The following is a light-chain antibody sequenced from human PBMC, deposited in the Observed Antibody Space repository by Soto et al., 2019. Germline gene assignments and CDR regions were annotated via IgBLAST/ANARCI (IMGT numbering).Light chain of an antibody. CDR1: QSVSSN. Sequence: EIVMTQSPSTLSVSPGERATLSCRASQSVSSNLAWYQHKPGHALRLLIYGASTRATGIPARFSGSGSGTEFTLTINSLQSEDFAVYYCQHFNNWPLTFGGGTKVEIK. CDR2: GAS. CDR3: QHFNNWPLT. J-gene: IGKJ4*01. V-gene: IGKV3-15*01.